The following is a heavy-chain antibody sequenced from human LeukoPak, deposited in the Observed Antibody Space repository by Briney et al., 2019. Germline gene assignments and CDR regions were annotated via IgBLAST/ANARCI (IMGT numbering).Heavy chain of an antibody. CDR2: IRSKAYGGTT. Sequence: GGSLRLSCTASGFTFGDYAMSWFRQAPGKGLEWVGFIRSKAYGGTTEYAASVKGRFTISRDNAKNSLYLQMDSLRAEDTAVYYCARDRGWLQFDYWGQGTLVTVSS. CDR3: ARDRGWLQFDY. J-gene: IGHJ4*02. D-gene: IGHD5-24*01. CDR1: GFTFGDYA. V-gene: IGHV3-49*03.